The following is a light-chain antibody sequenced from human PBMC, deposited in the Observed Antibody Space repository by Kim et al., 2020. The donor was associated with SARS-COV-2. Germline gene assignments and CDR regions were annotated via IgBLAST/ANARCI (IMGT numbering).Light chain of an antibody. J-gene: IGKJ4*01. CDR3: QQYGSSPLT. CDR1: PSVSSSY. Sequence: WSPGERAALSCRASPSVSSSYLAWYQQKPGQAPRLLIYGASSRATGIPDRFSGSGSGTDFTLTISRLEPEDFAVYYCQQYGSSPLTFGGGTKVEI. CDR2: GAS. V-gene: IGKV3-20*01.